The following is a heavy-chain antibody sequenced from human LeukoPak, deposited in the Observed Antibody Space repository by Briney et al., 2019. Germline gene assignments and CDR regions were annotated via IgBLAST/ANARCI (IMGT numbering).Heavy chain of an antibody. D-gene: IGHD2-8*02. CDR1: GFTFSSYS. CDR2: ISHIRSYI. CDR3: ATYRQVLLPFES. J-gene: IGHJ4*02. Sequence: PGGSLRLSCATSGFTFSSYSFNWDRQVAGKGLEWVSSISHIRSYIYYADSVKGRFTISRDNAKNSLYLQMDSLRVEDTAIYYCATYRQVLLPFESWGQGTLVTVSS. V-gene: IGHV3-21*04.